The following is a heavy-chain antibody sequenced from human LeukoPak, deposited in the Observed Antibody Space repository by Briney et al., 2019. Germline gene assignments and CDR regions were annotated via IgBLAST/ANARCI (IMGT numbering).Heavy chain of an antibody. CDR1: GFTFSSYG. CDR2: ISYDGSNK. CDR3: AKPRLVVPAAPDFDY. V-gene: IGHV3-30*18. D-gene: IGHD2-2*01. J-gene: IGHJ4*02. Sequence: GGSLRLSCAASGFTFSSYGMHWVRQAPGKGLEWVAVISYDGSNKYYADSVKGRFTISRDNSKNTLYLQMNSLRAEDTAVYYCAKPRLVVPAAPDFDYWGQGTLVTVSS.